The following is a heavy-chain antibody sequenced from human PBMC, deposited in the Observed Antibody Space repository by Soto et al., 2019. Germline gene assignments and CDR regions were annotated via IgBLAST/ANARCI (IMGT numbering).Heavy chain of an antibody. J-gene: IGHJ4*02. Sequence: LRLSCAVSGFYFNNYGINWVRQAPGKGLEWVSSVSKSDYTYYSDSVKGRFTISRDNAKNSVSLQMNSLRAEDTAVYYCAREDSIIIPAVSDFWGQGTLVTVSS. V-gene: IGHV3-21*01. CDR2: VSKSDYT. D-gene: IGHD2-2*01. CDR1: GFYFNNYG. CDR3: AREDSIIIPAVSDF.